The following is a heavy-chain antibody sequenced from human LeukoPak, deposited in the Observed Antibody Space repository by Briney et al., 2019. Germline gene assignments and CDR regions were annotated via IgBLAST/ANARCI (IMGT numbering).Heavy chain of an antibody. D-gene: IGHD2-21*02. CDR2: ISGSGGRT. J-gene: IGHJ5*02. CDR3: AKMVVTAIQGWFDP. CDR1: GFTFSSYS. Sequence: QPGGSLRLSCAASGFTFSSYSMSWVRQAPGEGLEWVSAISGSGGRTYYADSVKGRFTISRDNAKNTLYLQMNSLRAEDTAVYYCAKMVVTAIQGWFDPWGQGTLVTVSS. V-gene: IGHV3-23*01.